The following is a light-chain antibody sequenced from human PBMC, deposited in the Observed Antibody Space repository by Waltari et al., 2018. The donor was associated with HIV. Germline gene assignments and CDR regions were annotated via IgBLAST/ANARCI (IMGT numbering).Light chain of an antibody. CDR1: SSDVGSYKY. Sequence: QSALTQPPPASGSPGQSVTISCTGTSSDVGSYKYVSWYPQHPGKDPKLMIDEVTKRPAGVPDRFSGSKSGNTASLTVSGLQAEDEADYHCSSYATGNNVIFGGGTKLTVL. J-gene: IGLJ2*01. V-gene: IGLV2-8*01. CDR3: SSYATGNNVI. CDR2: EVT.